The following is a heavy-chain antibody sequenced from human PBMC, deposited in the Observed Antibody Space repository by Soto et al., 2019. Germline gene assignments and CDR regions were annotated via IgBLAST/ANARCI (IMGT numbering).Heavy chain of an antibody. J-gene: IGHJ5*02. CDR1: AFTFSDYY. Sequence: GGSLRLSCAASAFTFSDYYMGWIRQAPGKGLEWLSYISGNGNTIYYADSVRGRFTVSRDNAKNLLYLQMNSLRVEDTAVYYCAASAVVAAHHWGQGALVTVSS. D-gene: IGHD2-15*01. CDR2: ISGNGNTI. CDR3: AASAVVAAHH. V-gene: IGHV3-11*01.